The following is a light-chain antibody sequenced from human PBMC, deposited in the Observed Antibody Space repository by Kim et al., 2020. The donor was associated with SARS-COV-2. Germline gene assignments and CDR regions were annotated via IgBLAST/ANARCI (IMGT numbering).Light chain of an antibody. CDR1: QSVSSN. J-gene: IGKJ2*01. Sequence: EIVMTQSPATLSVSPGERATLSCRASQSVSSNLAWYQQKPGQAPRLLISGASTRATGIPARFSGSGSETDFTVTISSLRSEDFAVYYCQQYNNWPYTFGQGTKLEI. V-gene: IGKV3-15*01. CDR3: QQYNNWPYT. CDR2: GAS.